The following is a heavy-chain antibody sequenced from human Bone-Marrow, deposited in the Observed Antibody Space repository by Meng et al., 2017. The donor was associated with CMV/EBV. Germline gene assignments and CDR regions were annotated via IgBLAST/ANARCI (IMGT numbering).Heavy chain of an antibody. Sequence: ASVKVSCKASGYTFTGYYMHWVRQAPGQGLGWMGWINPNSGGTNYAQKFQGRVTMTRDTSISTAYMELSRLRSDDTAVYYCARDGPWGIEMATIDYFDYWGQGTLVTVSS. J-gene: IGHJ4*02. D-gene: IGHD5-24*01. CDR2: INPNSGGT. CDR1: GYTFTGYY. V-gene: IGHV1-2*02. CDR3: ARDGPWGIEMATIDYFDY.